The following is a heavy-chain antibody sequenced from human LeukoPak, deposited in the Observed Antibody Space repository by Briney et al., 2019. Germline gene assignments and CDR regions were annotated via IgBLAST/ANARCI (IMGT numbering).Heavy chain of an antibody. J-gene: IGHJ3*02. CDR3: ARGGGNDYKYNAFDI. Sequence: GGSLRLSCAASGFTFSSHEMNWVRQAPGKGLECVSYISSSGSSKYYADSVKGRFTISRDNAKNSLYLQMSSLRAEDTAVYYCARGGGNDYKYNAFDIWGQGTMVTVPS. CDR2: ISSSGSSK. V-gene: IGHV3-48*03. D-gene: IGHD4-11*01. CDR1: GFTFSSHE.